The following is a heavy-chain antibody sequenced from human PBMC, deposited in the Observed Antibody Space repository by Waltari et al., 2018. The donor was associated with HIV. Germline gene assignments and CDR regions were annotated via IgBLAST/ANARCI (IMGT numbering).Heavy chain of an antibody. D-gene: IGHD2-2*01. J-gene: IGHJ6*02. V-gene: IGHV4-34*01. CDR3: ARRSCSSTSCYARARGGMDV. Sequence: QVQLQQWGAGLLKPSETLSLTCAVYGGSFSGYYWSWIRQPPGQGLEWIGEINHSGSTNYNPSLTSRVTISVATSKNQFSLKLSSVTAADTAVYYCARRSCSSTSCYARARGGMDVWGQGTTVTVSS. CDR2: INHSGST. CDR1: GGSFSGYY.